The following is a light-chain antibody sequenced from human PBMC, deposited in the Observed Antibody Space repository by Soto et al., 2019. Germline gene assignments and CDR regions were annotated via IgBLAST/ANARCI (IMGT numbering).Light chain of an antibody. V-gene: IGKV1-6*01. CDR1: QGIRND. CDR2: AAS. Sequence: AIQMTQSPSSLSASVGDRVTITCRASQGIRNDLNWYQQKAGKAPKLLIYAASSVQSGVPSRFSGSGSGTDFTLTISSLQPEDFATYYCLQDYNYPINFGQGTRLDIK. J-gene: IGKJ5*01. CDR3: LQDYNYPIN.